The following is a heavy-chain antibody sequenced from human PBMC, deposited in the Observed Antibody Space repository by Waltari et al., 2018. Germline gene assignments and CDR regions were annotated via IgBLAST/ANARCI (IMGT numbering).Heavy chain of an antibody. CDR2: IYYSGST. CDR3: ARLYSSSTYYFDY. D-gene: IGHD6-6*01. J-gene: IGHJ4*02. V-gene: IGHV4-59*01. CDR1: GGSISSYY. Sequence: QVQLQESGPGLVKPSETLSLTCTVSGGSISSYYWSWIRQPPGKGLEWIGYIYYSGSTNYNPSLKSRVTISVDTSKNQFSLKLSSVTAADTAVYYCARLYSSSTYYFDYWGQGTLVTVSP.